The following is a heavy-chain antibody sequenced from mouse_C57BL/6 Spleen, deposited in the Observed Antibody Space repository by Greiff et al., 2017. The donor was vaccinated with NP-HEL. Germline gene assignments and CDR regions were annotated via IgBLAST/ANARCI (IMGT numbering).Heavy chain of an antibody. CDR1: GYSITSGYY. Sequence: EVKLVESGPGLVKPSQSLSLTCSVPGYSITSGYYWNWIRQFPGNKLEWMGYISYDGSNNYNPSLKNRISITRDTSKNQFFLKLNSVTTEDTATYYCARDRGYYGSRGYFDVWGTGTTVTVSS. V-gene: IGHV3-6*01. CDR2: ISYDGSN. J-gene: IGHJ1*03. D-gene: IGHD1-1*01. CDR3: ARDRGYYGSRGYFDV.